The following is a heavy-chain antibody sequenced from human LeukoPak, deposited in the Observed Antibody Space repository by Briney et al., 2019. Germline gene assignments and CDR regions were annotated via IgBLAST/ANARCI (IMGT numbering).Heavy chain of an antibody. Sequence: GGSLRLSCAASGFNFGIHGMHWARQAPGKGLEWLAIIWHDGSNEYYEDSVKGRFTTSRDNSKNTVYLQMDSLRAEDTAVYYCARNNWNSRTQRWFYFDYWGQGTLVTVSS. CDR3: ARNNWNSRTQRWFYFDY. V-gene: IGHV3-33*01. D-gene: IGHD1-1*01. J-gene: IGHJ4*02. CDR2: IWHDGSNE. CDR1: GFNFGIHG.